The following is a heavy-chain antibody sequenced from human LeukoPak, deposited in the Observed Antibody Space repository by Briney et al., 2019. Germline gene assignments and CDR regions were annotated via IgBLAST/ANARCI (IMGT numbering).Heavy chain of an antibody. CDR3: AKEPRYSSSWYGDY. V-gene: IGHV3-23*01. J-gene: IGHJ4*02. CDR2: ISAGAGT. D-gene: IGHD6-13*01. CDR1: GFTFSSYA. Sequence: GGSLRLSCAASGFTFSSYAMPWVRRAPGKGLEWVSGISAGAGTYYADSVTGRFTVSRDNSKNILYLQMNSLRAEDTAVYYCAKEPRYSSSWYGDYWGQGTLVTVSS.